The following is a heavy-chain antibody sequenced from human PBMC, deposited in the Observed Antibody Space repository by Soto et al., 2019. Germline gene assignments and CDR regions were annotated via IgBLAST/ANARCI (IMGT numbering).Heavy chain of an antibody. J-gene: IGHJ4*02. D-gene: IGHD5-18*01. Sequence: EVQLVESGGGLVQPGGSLRLSCAASGFTFSSYWMHWVRQAPGKGLVWVARIHSDGSTTNYADSLKGRFTISRDNAKNTLYLHMNSLRAEDTAVYYCASFSRGYSYGWGQGTLVTVSS. CDR3: ASFSRGYSYG. CDR1: GFTFSSYW. CDR2: IHSDGSTT. V-gene: IGHV3-74*01.